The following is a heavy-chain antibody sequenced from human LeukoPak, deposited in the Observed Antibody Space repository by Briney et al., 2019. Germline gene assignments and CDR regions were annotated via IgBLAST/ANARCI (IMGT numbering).Heavy chain of an antibody. CDR3: ASSPRSDDFDY. J-gene: IGHJ4*02. CDR1: GGSISSSSYY. Sequence: SETLSLTCTVSGGSISSSSYYWDWIRQPPGKGLEWIGSIYYSGSTYYNPSLKSRVTISVDTSKNQFSLKLSSVTAADTAVYYCASSPRSDDFDYWGQGTQVTVSS. CDR2: IYYSGST. V-gene: IGHV4-39*07. D-gene: IGHD3-16*01.